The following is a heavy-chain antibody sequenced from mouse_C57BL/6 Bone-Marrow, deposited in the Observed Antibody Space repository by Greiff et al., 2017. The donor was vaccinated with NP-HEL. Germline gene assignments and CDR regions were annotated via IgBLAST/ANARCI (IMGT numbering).Heavy chain of an antibody. CDR3: TRSSTWYYDV. D-gene: IGHD1-1*01. CDR2: IDPENGDT. Sequence: VQLKESGAELVRPGASVKLSCTASGFNIKDDYMHWVKQRPEQGLEWIGWIDPENGDTEYASKFQGKATITADTSSHTAYLQLSSLTSEDTAVYYCTRSSTWYYDVWGRGNTVTVSA. J-gene: IGHJ1*03. V-gene: IGHV14-4*01. CDR1: GFNIKDDY.